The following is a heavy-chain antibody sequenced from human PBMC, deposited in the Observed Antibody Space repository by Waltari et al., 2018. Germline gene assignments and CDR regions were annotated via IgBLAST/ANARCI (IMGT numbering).Heavy chain of an antibody. CDR2: IYYSGST. CDR1: GGSISSSSYY. D-gene: IGHD1-7*01. Sequence: QLQLQESGPGLVKPSETLSLTCTVSGGSISSSSYYWGWIRQHPGKGLEWIGSIYYSGSTYYNPSLKSRVTISVDTSKNQFSLKLSSVTTADTAVYYCARNGGLLGWNYRGAFDIWGQGTMVTVSS. J-gene: IGHJ3*02. CDR3: ARNGGLLGWNYRGAFDI. V-gene: IGHV4-39*07.